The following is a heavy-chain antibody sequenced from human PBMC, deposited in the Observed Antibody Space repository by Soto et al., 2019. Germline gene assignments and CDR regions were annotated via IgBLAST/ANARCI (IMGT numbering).Heavy chain of an antibody. CDR3: ARGAYYNDSMSDAFDL. D-gene: IGHD3-10*01. V-gene: IGHV3-30-3*01. Sequence: GGSLRLSCAASGFTFSSYAMHWVRQAPGKGLEWVAVISYDGSNKDYGDSGKGRITISRDNSKNTLYLQMNSLRAEDTAVYYCARGAYYNDSMSDAFDLWGQGTLVTVSS. J-gene: IGHJ3*01. CDR2: ISYDGSNK. CDR1: GFTFSSYA.